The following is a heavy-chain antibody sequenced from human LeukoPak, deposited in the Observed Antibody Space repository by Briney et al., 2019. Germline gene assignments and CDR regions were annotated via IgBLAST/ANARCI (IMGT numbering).Heavy chain of an antibody. CDR2: ISGSGGST. V-gene: IGHV3-23*01. D-gene: IGHD6-13*01. Sequence: PGGSLRLSCATSGFSFSSYAMSWVRQAPGKGLEWVSSISGSGGSTYYADSVNGRFTISTDNSKTTLYLQMNSLRAEDTAVYYCAKATYSSSWNLYFDYWGQGTLVTVSS. J-gene: IGHJ4*02. CDR3: AKATYSSSWNLYFDY. CDR1: GFSFSSYA.